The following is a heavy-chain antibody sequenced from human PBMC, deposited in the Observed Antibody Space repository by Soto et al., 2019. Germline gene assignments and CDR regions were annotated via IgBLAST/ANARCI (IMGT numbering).Heavy chain of an antibody. CDR1: GFTFSSHA. CDR2: ISGSGGSI. D-gene: IGHD6-19*01. CDR3: VKEQRAVAGASVAF. V-gene: IGHV3-23*01. Sequence: EVQLLESGGGLVQPGGSLRLSCAASGFTFSSHALSWVRQAPGKGLEWVSAISGSGGSINYADSVKGRFIISRDNSKNMLYLPVNSLRAECMAVYYCVKEQRAVAGASVAFCGQGTLVTVSP. J-gene: IGHJ4*02.